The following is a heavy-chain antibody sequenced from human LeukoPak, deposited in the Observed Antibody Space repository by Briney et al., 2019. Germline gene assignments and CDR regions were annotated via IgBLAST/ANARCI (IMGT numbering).Heavy chain of an antibody. CDR1: GVTFSSYA. CDR2: ISGSGGST. J-gene: IGHJ4*02. D-gene: IGHD3-9*01. Sequence: CGSLRLSWAASGVTFSSYALRWVCQAPGKGLGLVSAISGSGGSTHYVDSVKGRFTISRDNAKNMLYLQMSSLRAEDTAVYYCAEGPTIAGFWGQGTLVIVSS. V-gene: IGHV3-23*01. CDR3: AEGPTIAGF.